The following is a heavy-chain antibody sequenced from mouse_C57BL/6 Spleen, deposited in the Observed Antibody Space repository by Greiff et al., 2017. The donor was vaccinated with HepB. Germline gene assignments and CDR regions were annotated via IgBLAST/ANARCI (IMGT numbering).Heavy chain of an antibody. CDR2: IYPGDGDT. J-gene: IGHJ4*01. CDR3: ARPFLLYAMDY. Sequence: LVESGPELVKPGASVKISCKASGYAFSSSWMNWVKQRPGKGLEWIGRIYPGDGDTNYNGKFKGKATLTADKSSSTAYMQLSSLTSEDSAVYFCARPFLLYAMDYWGQGTSVTVSS. CDR1: GYAFSSSW. V-gene: IGHV1-82*01.